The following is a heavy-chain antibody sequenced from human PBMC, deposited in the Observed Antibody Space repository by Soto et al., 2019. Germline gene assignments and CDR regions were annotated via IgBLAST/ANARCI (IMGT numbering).Heavy chain of an antibody. V-gene: IGHV5-10-1*01. CDR2: IDPTDSYT. CDR3: AFLGRPNYYGSGSYVYY. D-gene: IGHD3-10*01. CDR1: GYSFTTYW. Sequence: GESLKISCQASGYSFTTYWISWVRQMPGKGLECMGRIDPTDSYTNYSPSFQGHVTISADKSISTAYLQWSSLKASDTAMYYCAFLGRPNYYGSGSYVYYWGQGTLVTVSS. J-gene: IGHJ4*02.